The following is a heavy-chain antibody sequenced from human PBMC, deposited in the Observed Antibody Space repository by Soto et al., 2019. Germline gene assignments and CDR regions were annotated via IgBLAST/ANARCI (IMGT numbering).Heavy chain of an antibody. CDR1: GFTVSGNY. J-gene: IGHJ4*02. Sequence: GGSLRLSCAASGFTVSGNYMTWVLQAPWKGLEWVSILYSGGPTYYADSVKGRFTISRDNSKNTLYLQMNSLRAEDTAVYYCARVWGYGGYSFDYWGQGTLVTVSS. D-gene: IGHD3-16*01. CDR2: LYSGGPT. V-gene: IGHV3-53*01. CDR3: ARVWGYGGYSFDY.